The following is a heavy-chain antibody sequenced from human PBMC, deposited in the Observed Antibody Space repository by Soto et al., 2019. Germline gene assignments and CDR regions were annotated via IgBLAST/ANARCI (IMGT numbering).Heavy chain of an antibody. Sequence: PGKGLEWIGSIYYSGSTYYSPSLKSRVTISVDTSKNQFSLKLSSVTAADTAVFFFQAEDGIRDVRSVSAFLLNRSSDL. J-gene: IGHJ2*01. V-gene: IGHV4-39*01. D-gene: IGHD3-10*02. CDR3: QAEDGIRDVRSVSAFLLNRSSDL. CDR2: IYYSGST.